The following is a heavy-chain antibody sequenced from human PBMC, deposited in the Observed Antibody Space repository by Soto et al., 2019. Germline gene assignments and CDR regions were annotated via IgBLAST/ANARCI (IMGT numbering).Heavy chain of an antibody. CDR1: GFTFSSYA. CDR3: AKTYDEVWSCYSTDYYDYYIDV. J-gene: IGHJ6*03. D-gene: IGHD3-3*01. Sequence: EVQLLESGGGLVQPGGSLRLSCAASGFTFSSYAMSWVRQAPGKGLEWVSAISGSGGSTYYADSVKGRFTISRDNSKNTLYMQMNSLRAEDTAVYYSAKTYDEVWSCYSTDYYDYYIDVWGKGTTVTVSS. CDR2: ISGSGGST. V-gene: IGHV3-23*01.